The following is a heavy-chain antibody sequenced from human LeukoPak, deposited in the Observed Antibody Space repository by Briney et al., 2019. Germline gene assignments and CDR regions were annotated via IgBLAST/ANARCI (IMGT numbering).Heavy chain of an antibody. CDR3: AKDGRITMVRGVIIAHNYYYYYMDV. V-gene: IGHV3-23*01. CDR1: GFTFSSYG. J-gene: IGHJ6*03. Sequence: GGSLRLSCAASGFTFSSYGMSWVRQAPGKGLEWVSGISGSGGTTYYADSVKGRFTISRDNSKNTLYLQMNSLRAEDTAVYYCAKDGRITMVRGVIIAHNYYYYYMDVWGKGTTVTISS. CDR2: ISGSGGTT. D-gene: IGHD3-10*01.